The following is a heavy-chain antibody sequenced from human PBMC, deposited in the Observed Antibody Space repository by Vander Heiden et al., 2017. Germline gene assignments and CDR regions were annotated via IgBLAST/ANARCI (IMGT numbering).Heavy chain of an antibody. D-gene: IGHD2-15*01. CDR2: INHSGST. CDR3: ARGVGYCSGGSCPQDY. CDR1: GGSFSGYY. J-gene: IGHJ4*02. V-gene: IGHV4-34*01. Sequence: QVQLQQWGAGLLKPSETLSLTCALYGGSFSGYYWIWIRPPPGKGREWIGEINHSGSTNYNPSLKSRVTISVDTSKNQFSLKLSSVTAADTAVYYCARGVGYCSGGSCPQDYWGQGTLVTVSS.